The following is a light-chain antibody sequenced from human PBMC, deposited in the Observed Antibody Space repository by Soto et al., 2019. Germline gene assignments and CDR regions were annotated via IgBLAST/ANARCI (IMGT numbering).Light chain of an antibody. V-gene: IGKV3-11*01. CDR1: QSINNK. CDR3: QQRSNWIT. Sequence: EIVMTQSPATLSVSPGERVTLSCRASQSINNKVAWYQQKPGQAPRLLIYGASTRATGIPARFSGSGSGTDFTLTISSLEPEDFAVYYCQQRSNWITFGQGTRLEI. CDR2: GAS. J-gene: IGKJ5*01.